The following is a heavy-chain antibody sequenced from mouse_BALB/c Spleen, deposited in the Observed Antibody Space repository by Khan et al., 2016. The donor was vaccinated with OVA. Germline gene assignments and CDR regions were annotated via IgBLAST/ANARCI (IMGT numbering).Heavy chain of an antibody. CDR1: GYTFTNYV. J-gene: IGHJ2*01. CDR3: TMFHGGY. V-gene: IGHV9-3-1*01. CDR2: INTYTGET. Sequence: QIQLVQSGPELKKPGETVKISCKASGYTFTNYVMNWVKQSPGKGLKWMGWINTYTGETTYADDFKGRFAFSLETSASTAYLQINSLKNEETATYCRTMFHGGYWGQGTTLTVSS.